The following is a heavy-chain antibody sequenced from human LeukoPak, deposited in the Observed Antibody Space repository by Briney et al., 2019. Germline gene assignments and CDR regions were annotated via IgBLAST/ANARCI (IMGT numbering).Heavy chain of an antibody. D-gene: IGHD3-22*01. CDR1: GGTFSSYA. J-gene: IGHJ5*02. V-gene: IGHV1-69*05. Sequence: GASVKVSXKASGGTFSSYAISWVRQAPGQGLEWMGGIIPIFGTANYAQKFQGRVTITTDESTSTAYMELSSLRSEDTAVYYCARALGYYYDSSGYRGNWFDPRGQGTLVTVSS. CDR3: ARALGYYYDSSGYRGNWFDP. CDR2: IIPIFGTA.